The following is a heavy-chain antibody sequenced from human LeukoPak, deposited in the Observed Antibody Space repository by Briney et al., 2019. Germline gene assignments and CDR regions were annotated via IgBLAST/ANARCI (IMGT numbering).Heavy chain of an antibody. J-gene: IGHJ3*02. Sequence: PSETLSLTCTVSGGSISSYYWSWLRQPPGKGREWISYVHNNGETKHNPSLKSRDTISVDTPHNQISLRLSSVTAADTAMYYCARQPAATAAFDIWGLRTMVTVSS. CDR2: VHNNGET. CDR1: GGSISSYY. CDR3: ARQPAATAAFDI. V-gene: IGHV4-59*08. D-gene: IGHD5-18*01.